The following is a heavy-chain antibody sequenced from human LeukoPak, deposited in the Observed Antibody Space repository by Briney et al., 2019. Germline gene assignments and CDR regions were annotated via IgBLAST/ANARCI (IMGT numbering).Heavy chain of an antibody. J-gene: IGHJ4*02. V-gene: IGHV3-30*02. CDR1: GFTFSSCG. Sequence: GGSLRLSCAASGFTFSSCGMHWVRQAPGKGLEWVAFIRYDGSNKYYADSVKGRFTISRDNSKNTLYLQMNSLRAEDAAVYYCARDASPYGSGSGYWGQGTLVTVSS. CDR3: ARDASPYGSGSGY. D-gene: IGHD3-10*01. CDR2: IRYDGSNK.